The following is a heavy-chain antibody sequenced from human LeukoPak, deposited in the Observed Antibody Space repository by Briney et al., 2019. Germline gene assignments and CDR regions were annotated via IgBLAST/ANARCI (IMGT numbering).Heavy chain of an antibody. Sequence: SCSLSLSCAVYGGSFSGYDWGWILKTPGKGLEWIGEIYHSGSTYYNPSLKRRVTISVDTSKNKISLKLGTVTAADTAMYYCARSGIVGIDKNWFDPWGQGTLVTASS. J-gene: IGHJ5*02. V-gene: IGHV4-34*01. CDR3: ARSGIVGIDKNWFDP. D-gene: IGHD2-15*01. CDR1: GGSFSGYD. CDR2: IYHSGST.